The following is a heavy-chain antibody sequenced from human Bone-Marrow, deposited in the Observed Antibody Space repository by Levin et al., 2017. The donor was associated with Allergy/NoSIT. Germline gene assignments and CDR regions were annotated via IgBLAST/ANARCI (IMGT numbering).Heavy chain of an antibody. V-gene: IGHV3-15*01. Sequence: SLRLSCAASGFPFTSAWMSWVRQAPGKGLEWFFLILLFPSFSPLSSSSPVKGRFTISRDDSKNTLYLQMNSLKTEDTAVYYCTTVRRITIFGVVIIPSNYFDYWGQGTLVTVSA. CDR1: GFPFTSAW. CDR3: TTVRRITIFGVVIIPSNYFDY. J-gene: IGHJ4*02. D-gene: IGHD3-3*01. CDR2: ILLFPSFSPL.